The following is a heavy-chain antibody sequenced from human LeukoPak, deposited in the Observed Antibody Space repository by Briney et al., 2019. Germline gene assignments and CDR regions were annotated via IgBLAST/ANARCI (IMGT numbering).Heavy chain of an antibody. J-gene: IGHJ4*02. Sequence: ASVKVSCKASGYTFTSYFMHWVRQAPGQGPEWMGLINPSGGSTSYAQKFQGRVTMTRDMSTNTVYMELSSLRSEDTAVYYCASPSSGYYYMGYFDYWGQGTLVTVSS. CDR3: ASPSSGYYYMGYFDY. D-gene: IGHD3-22*01. V-gene: IGHV1-46*01. CDR1: GYTFTSYF. CDR2: INPSGGST.